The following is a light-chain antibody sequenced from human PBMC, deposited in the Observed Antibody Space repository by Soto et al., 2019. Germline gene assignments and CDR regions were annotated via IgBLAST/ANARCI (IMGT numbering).Light chain of an antibody. Sequence: HSTLTHTASFNWSTGHSIANSCTGTSSDVGAYNYVSWYQQYPGKAPKLMIYDVSNRPSGVSNRFSGSTSGNTASLTISGLQDDDEPDYYCSSYTSSDTYVFGTGTKVTVL. V-gene: IGLV2-14*01. J-gene: IGLJ1*01. CDR1: SSDVGAYNY. CDR2: DVS. CDR3: SSYTSSDTYV.